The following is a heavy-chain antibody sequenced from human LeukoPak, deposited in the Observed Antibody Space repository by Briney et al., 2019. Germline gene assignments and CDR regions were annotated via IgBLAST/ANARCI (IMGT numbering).Heavy chain of an antibody. Sequence: QSGGSLRLSCAASGFTFSTYAMSWVRQGPGKGLEWVSALSGSGGTTYYADSVKGRFTISSDNSKNTLYLQMNSLRVEDTAVYYCAKGAPYYYGMDVWGQGTTVTVSS. V-gene: IGHV3-23*01. CDR2: LSGSGGTT. J-gene: IGHJ6*02. D-gene: IGHD3-16*01. CDR3: AKGAPYYYGMDV. CDR1: GFTFSTYA.